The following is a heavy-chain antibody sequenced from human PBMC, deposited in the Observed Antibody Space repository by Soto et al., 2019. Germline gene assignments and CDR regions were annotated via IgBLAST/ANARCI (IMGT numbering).Heavy chain of an antibody. CDR2: IYYSGST. CDR3: ASWPKAVAVRMDV. D-gene: IGHD6-19*01. V-gene: IGHV4-61*01. J-gene: IGHJ6*01. CDR1: GGSVSSGSYY. Sequence: PSETLSLTCTVSGGSVSSGSYYWSWIRQPPGKGLEWIGYIYYSGSTNYNPSLKSRVTISVDASKNQFSLKLSSVSAADTAVYYCASWPKAVAVRMDVWGQGTTVTVSS.